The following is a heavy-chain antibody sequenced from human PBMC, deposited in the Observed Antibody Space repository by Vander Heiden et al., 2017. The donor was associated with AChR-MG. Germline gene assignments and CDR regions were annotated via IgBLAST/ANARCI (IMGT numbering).Heavy chain of an antibody. J-gene: IGHJ4*02. Sequence: QVQLQQWGAGLLKHSETLSLTCAVYGGSFSGYYWSWIRQPPGKGLEWIGEINHRGSTNYNPSLKSRVTISVDTSKNQFSLKLSSVTAADTAVYYCARSLDYPDYWGQGTLVTVSS. V-gene: IGHV4-34*01. CDR1: GGSFSGYY. CDR3: ARSLDYPDY. CDR2: INHRGST.